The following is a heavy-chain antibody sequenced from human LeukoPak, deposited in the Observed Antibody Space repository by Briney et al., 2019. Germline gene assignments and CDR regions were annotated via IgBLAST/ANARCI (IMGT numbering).Heavy chain of an antibody. CDR2: ISGSGGST. V-gene: IGHV3-23*01. CDR3: ARDLGSSGYAFDI. J-gene: IGHJ3*02. CDR1: GFTFSSYA. Sequence: GGSLRLSCAASGFTFSSYAMSWVRQAPGKGLEWVSAISGSGGSTYYADSVKGRFTISRDNAKNSLYLQMNSLRAEDTAVYYCARDLGSSGYAFDIWGQGTMVTVSS. D-gene: IGHD3-22*01.